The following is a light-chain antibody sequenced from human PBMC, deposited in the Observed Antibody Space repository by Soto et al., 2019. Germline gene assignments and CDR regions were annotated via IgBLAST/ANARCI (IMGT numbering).Light chain of an antibody. CDR3: QQRSNWLT. CDR2: DAS. Sequence: EIVLTQSPATLSLSPGERATLSCRASQSVSSYLAWYQQKPGQAPRLLIYDASSRATGIPARFSGSGSGTDFTLTISSLEPEDFAVYYCQQRSNWLTFGGCTKVEIK. V-gene: IGKV3-11*01. CDR1: QSVSSY. J-gene: IGKJ4*01.